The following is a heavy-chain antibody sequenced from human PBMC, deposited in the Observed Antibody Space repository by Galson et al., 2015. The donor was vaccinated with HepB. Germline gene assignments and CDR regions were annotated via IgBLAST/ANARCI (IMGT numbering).Heavy chain of an antibody. CDR1: GFTFGSYV. Sequence: LRLSCAASGFTFGSYVLSWVRQAPGKGLEWVSTISSSGGNTYYADSVKGRFAISRDSFKSTLFLQMNNLRAEDTAVYYRARGPNQPFDYWGRGSLVTVSS. V-gene: IGHV3-23*01. CDR2: ISSSGGNT. CDR3: ARGPNQPFDY. J-gene: IGHJ4*02.